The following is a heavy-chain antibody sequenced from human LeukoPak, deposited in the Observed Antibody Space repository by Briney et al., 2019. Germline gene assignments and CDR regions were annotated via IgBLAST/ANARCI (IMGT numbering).Heavy chain of an antibody. Sequence: GSLRLSCAASGFTFSTYAMDWVRQAPGKGLEWVSVIVGNGGGIQYADSVKGRFRISRDNAKNMLYLQMDSLRAEDTAVYYCAKDGIPDGRYSIDFWGQGTLVAVSS. CDR1: GFTFSTYA. CDR3: AKDGIPDGRYSIDF. CDR2: IVGNGGGI. D-gene: IGHD2-15*01. J-gene: IGHJ4*02. V-gene: IGHV3-23*01.